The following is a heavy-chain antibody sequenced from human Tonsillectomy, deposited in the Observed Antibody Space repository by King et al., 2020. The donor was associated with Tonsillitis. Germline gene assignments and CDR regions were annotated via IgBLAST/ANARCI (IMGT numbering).Heavy chain of an antibody. CDR1: GFTFSSYA. CDR2: ISGSGGST. J-gene: IGHJ6*03. D-gene: IGHD3-22*01. V-gene: IGHV3-23*04. CDR3: AKDGYYYDSSGYYYDNYYYYYMDV. Sequence: VQLVESGGGLVQPGGSLRLSCAASGFTFSSYAMSWVRQAPGKGLEWVSAISGSGGSTYYADSVKGRFTISRDNSKNTLYLQMNSLRAEDTAVYYCAKDGYYYDSSGYYYDNYYYYYMDVWGKGTTVTVSS.